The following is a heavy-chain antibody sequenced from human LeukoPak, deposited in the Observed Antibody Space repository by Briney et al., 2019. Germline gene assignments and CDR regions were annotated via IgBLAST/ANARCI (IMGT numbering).Heavy chain of an antibody. CDR2: IYPGDSDT. Sequence: GESLKISCKGSGYSFSNYWIAWVRQMPGRGLEWMGIIYPGDSDTRYSPSFQGQVTMSADKSITTAYLQWSNLKASDTAMYYCARQSVGSSSSLDVWGQGTTVTVSS. D-gene: IGHD3-10*01. CDR3: ARQSVGSSSSLDV. V-gene: IGHV5-51*01. J-gene: IGHJ6*02. CDR1: GYSFSNYW.